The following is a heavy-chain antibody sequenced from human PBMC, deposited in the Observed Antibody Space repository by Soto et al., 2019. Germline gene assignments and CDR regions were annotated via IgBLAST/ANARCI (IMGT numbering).Heavy chain of an antibody. Sequence: GSLRLSCAASGFTFNSSTMSWVRQAPGKGLEWVSAISGSGGGTYYAHSVRGRFTISRDNSKNTLYLQMNSLRAEDTAIYFCAKQVYIESYFESWGQGTLVTVSS. CDR3: AKQVYIESYFES. CDR2: ISGSGGGT. CDR1: GFTFNSST. J-gene: IGHJ4*02. V-gene: IGHV3-23*01.